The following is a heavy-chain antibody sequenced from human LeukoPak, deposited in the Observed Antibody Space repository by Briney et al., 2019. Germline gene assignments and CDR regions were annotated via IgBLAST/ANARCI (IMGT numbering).Heavy chain of an antibody. D-gene: IGHD3-10*01. CDR2: ITWNSRTT. CDR1: GFAFDDFA. CDR3: ARHYSGGYYSFDY. V-gene: IGHV3-9*01. J-gene: IGHJ4*02. Sequence: GGSLRLSCAASGFAFDDFAMHWVRQAPGKGLEWVSGITWNSRTTGYADSVKGRFTISRDNAKNSLYLQMNSLRAEDTAMYYCARHYSGGYYSFDYWGQGTLVTVSS.